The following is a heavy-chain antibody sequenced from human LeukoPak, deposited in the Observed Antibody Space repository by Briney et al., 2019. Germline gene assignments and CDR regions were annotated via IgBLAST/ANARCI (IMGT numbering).Heavy chain of an antibody. CDR1: GGFNTHYY. V-gene: IGHV4-59*12. D-gene: IGHD6-19*01. Sequence: SETLSLTCSVSGGFNTHYYWSWIRQPPGKGLEWIGYIYHSGSTNYNPSLKSRVTISVDTSKNQFSLKLTSVTAADTAVYYCARNFGEEQWLPFDYWGQGTLVTVSS. J-gene: IGHJ4*02. CDR3: ARNFGEEQWLPFDY. CDR2: IYHSGST.